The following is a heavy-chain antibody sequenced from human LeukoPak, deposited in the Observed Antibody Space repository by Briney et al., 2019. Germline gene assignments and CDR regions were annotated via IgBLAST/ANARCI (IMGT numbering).Heavy chain of an antibody. CDR1: GFTFSSYA. CDR3: ARGSVTIDAFDI. D-gene: IGHD4-17*01. CDR2: IYSGGST. V-gene: IGHV3-53*01. Sequence: PGGSLRLSCAASGFTFSSYAMSWVRQAPGKGLEWVSIIYSGGSTYFAEPVKGRFTISRHNSKNTVYLQMNSLRHEDTAVYYCARGSVTIDAFDIWGHGTMVTVSS. J-gene: IGHJ3*02.